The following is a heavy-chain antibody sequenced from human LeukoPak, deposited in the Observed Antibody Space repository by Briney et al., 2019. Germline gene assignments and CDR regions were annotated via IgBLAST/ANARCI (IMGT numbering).Heavy chain of an antibody. V-gene: IGHV4-39*01. Sequence: SETLSLTCTASGGSISSSSYYWGWIRQPPGKGLEWIGSIYYSGSTYYNPSLKSRVTISVDTSKDQFSLKLSSVTAADTAVYYCARLMYSSSWYHFDYWGQGTLVTVSS. J-gene: IGHJ4*02. D-gene: IGHD6-13*01. CDR1: GGSISSSSYY. CDR3: ARLMYSSSWYHFDY. CDR2: IYYSGST.